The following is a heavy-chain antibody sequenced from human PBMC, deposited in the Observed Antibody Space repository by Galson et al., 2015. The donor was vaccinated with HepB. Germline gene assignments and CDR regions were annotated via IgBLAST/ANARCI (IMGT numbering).Heavy chain of an antibody. Sequence: SVKVSCKASGGTFSSYAISWVRQAPGQGLEWMGGIIPIFGTANYAQKFQGRVTITADESTSTAYMELSSLRSEDTAVYYCASASWPSQTPFHYYGSANLDYWGQGTLVTVSS. J-gene: IGHJ4*02. CDR2: IIPIFGTA. CDR3: ASASWPSQTPFHYYGSANLDY. V-gene: IGHV1-69*13. D-gene: IGHD3-10*01. CDR1: GGTFSSYA.